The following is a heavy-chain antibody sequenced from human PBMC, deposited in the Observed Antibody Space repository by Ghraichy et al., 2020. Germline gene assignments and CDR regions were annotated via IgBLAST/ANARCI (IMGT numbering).Heavy chain of an antibody. CDR2: ISNTGNS. CDR3: ARHKENCIDEVCYDRNWFEP. D-gene: IGHD2/OR15-2a*01. V-gene: IGHV4-39*01. Sequence: SETLSLTCTVSGDSISIGRHFWGWIRQPPGKGLEWIGSISNTGNSHYNPSLRSRATLSVDTSKNQFTLKLISVTAADTAVYYCARHKENCIDEVCYDRNWFEPWGQGTLVTVSS. J-gene: IGHJ5*02. CDR1: GDSISIGRHF.